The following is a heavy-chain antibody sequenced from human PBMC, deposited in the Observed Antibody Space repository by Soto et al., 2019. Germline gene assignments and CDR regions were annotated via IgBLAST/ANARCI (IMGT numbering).Heavy chain of an antibody. CDR2: ISGSGGST. Sequence: QPGGSLRLSCAASGFTFSSYAMSWVRQAPGKGLEWVSAISGSGGSTYYADSVKGRFTISRDNSKNTLYLQMNSLRAEDTAVYYCAMPYLHYYDSSPTGYWGQGTLVTVSS. J-gene: IGHJ4*02. CDR1: GFTFSSYA. D-gene: IGHD3-22*01. V-gene: IGHV3-23*01. CDR3: AMPYLHYYDSSPTGY.